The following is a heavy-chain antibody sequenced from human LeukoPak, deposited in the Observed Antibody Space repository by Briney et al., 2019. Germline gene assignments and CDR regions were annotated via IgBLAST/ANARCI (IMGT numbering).Heavy chain of an antibody. CDR2: IYYSGST. V-gene: IGHV4-59*01. J-gene: IGHJ3*02. D-gene: IGHD1-26*01. Sequence: SETLSLTCTISGGSISSYYWSWIRQPPGKGLEWIGYIYYSGSTNYNPSLKSRVTISVDTSKNQFSLKLSSVTAADTAVYYCAAGAAQGAFDIWGQGTMVTVSS. CDR3: AAGAAQGAFDI. CDR1: GGSISSYY.